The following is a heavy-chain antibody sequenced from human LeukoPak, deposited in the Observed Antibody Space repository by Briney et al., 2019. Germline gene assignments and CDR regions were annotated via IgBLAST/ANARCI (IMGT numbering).Heavy chain of an antibody. D-gene: IGHD6-13*01. CDR3: ARPIAPAGTDLGY. CDR2: IYPGDSDT. CDR1: GYSFTNTF. Sequence: GESLKISCKASGYSFTNTFIGWVRQMPGKGLEWVGIIYPGDSDTRYSPSFQGQVTISADKSITTAYLQWSSLKASDTAMYYCARPIAPAGTDLGYWGQGTLVTVSS. J-gene: IGHJ4*02. V-gene: IGHV5-51*01.